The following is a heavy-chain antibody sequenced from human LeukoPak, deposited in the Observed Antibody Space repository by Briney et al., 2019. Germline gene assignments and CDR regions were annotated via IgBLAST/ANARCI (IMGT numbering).Heavy chain of an antibody. CDR1: GHTFTNYY. CDR2: INPSGGTT. Sequence: GASVKVSCKASGHTFTNYYMHWVRQAPGQGLEWMGIINPSGGTTNYAQKFQARVTMTRDTSTSTVYLEVSSLRSDDTAVYYCARRVGNSPALDYWGQGTLVTVSS. CDR3: ARRVGNSPALDY. V-gene: IGHV1-46*01. D-gene: IGHD1-26*01. J-gene: IGHJ4*02.